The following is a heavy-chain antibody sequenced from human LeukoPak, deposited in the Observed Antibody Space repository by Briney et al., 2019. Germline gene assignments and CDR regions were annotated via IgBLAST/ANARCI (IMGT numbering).Heavy chain of an antibody. CDR3: AREENIAFDY. J-gene: IGHJ4*02. CDR2: IWYDGNNK. D-gene: IGHD2/OR15-2a*01. V-gene: IGHV3-33*01. Sequence: GGSLRLSCAASGFTFSSYGMHWVRQAPGKGLEWVAIIWYDGNNKYYADSVKGRFTISRDNSKNTLYLQMNSLRVEDTAVYYCAREENIAFDYWGQGTLVTVSS. CDR1: GFTFSSYG.